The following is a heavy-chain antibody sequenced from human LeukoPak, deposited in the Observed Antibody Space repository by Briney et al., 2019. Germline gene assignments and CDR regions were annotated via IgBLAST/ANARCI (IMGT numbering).Heavy chain of an antibody. V-gene: IGHV4-4*07. Sequence: SETLSLTCTVSGGSISSYYWSWIRQPAGKGLEWIGRIYTSGITKYNPSLKSRVTVSVDTSKNQFSLKLNSVTAADTAVYYCARDSGTYYRDTSDYYYDYWGQGTLVTISS. CDR1: GGSISSYY. D-gene: IGHD3-22*01. CDR2: IYTSGIT. CDR3: ARDSGTYYRDTSDYYYDY. J-gene: IGHJ4*02.